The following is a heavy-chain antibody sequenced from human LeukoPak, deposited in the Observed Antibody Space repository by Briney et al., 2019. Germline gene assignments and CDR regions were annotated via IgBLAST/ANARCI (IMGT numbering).Heavy chain of an antibody. CDR3: ARLLYYDFYMDV. Sequence: SQTLSLTCTVSGGSISNGGYYWSCIRQLPGTGLECIGSIYHSGHTYYNPSLRSRVTMQIDTYKKQFSLRLSSVTAADTAVYYCARLLYYDFYMDVWGKGATVTVSS. D-gene: IGHD2-15*01. CDR1: GGSISNGGYY. V-gene: IGHV4-31*03. CDR2: IYHSGHT. J-gene: IGHJ6*03.